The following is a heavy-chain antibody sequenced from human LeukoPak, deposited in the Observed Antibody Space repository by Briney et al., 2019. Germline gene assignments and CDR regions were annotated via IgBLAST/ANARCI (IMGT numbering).Heavy chain of an antibody. CDR2: IFYSGST. J-gene: IGHJ4*02. CDR1: TFRNYW. CDR3: ARQTMIVVVITTFWDY. Sequence: TFRNYWMGWVRQAPGKGLEWIGSIFYSGSTYYNPSLKSRVTISVDTSKNQFSLKLSSVTAADTAVYYCARQTMIVVVITTFWDYWGQGTLVTVSS. V-gene: IGHV4-39*01. D-gene: IGHD3-22*01.